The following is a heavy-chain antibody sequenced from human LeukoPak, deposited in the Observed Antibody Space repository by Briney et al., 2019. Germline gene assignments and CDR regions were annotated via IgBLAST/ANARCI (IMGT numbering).Heavy chain of an antibody. J-gene: IGHJ3*02. V-gene: IGHV4-4*07. CDR2: IYTSGST. Sequence: SETLSLTCTVSGGSISSYYWSWIRQPAGKGLEWIGRIYTSGSTNYNPSLKSRVTMSVDTSKNQFSLKLSSVTAADTAVYYCARDKVAGPTMIVEGGAFDIWGQGTMVTVSS. CDR3: ARDKVAGPTMIVEGGAFDI. CDR1: GGSISSYY. D-gene: IGHD3-22*01.